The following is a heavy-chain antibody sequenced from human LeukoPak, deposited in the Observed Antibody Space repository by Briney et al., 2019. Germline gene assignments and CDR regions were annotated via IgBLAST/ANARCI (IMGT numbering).Heavy chain of an antibody. CDR3: ARAPPGIATLSGYMDV. D-gene: IGHD6-6*01. J-gene: IGHJ6*03. Sequence: GGSLRLSCAASGFSFSSYSMNWVRQAPGKGLEWVSSISSSSSYIYSADSVKGRFTISRDNAKNSLFLQMNSLRAEDTAVYYCARAPPGIATLSGYMDVWGKGTTVTVSS. CDR1: GFSFSSYS. CDR2: ISSSSSYI. V-gene: IGHV3-21*06.